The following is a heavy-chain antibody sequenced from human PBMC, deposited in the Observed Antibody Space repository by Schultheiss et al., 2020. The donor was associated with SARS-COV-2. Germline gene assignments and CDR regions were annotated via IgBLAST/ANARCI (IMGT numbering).Heavy chain of an antibody. J-gene: IGHJ4*02. CDR1: GFTLSTYW. V-gene: IGHV3-74*01. CDR3: ARDPGIVVVPAAMGLDY. D-gene: IGHD2-2*01. CDR2: INSDGSST. Sequence: GESLKISCGASGFTLSTYWMHWVRQAPGKGLVWVSRINSDGSSTSYADSVKGRFTISRDNAKNMVYLQMNSLRAEDTAVYYCARDPGIVVVPAAMGLDYWGQGTLVTVSS.